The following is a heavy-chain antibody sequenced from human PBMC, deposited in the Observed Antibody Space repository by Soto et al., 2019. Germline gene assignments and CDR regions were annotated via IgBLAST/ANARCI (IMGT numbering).Heavy chain of an antibody. CDR1: GYTLTELS. D-gene: IGHD4-17*01. V-gene: IGHV1-24*01. Sequence: ASVKVSCKVSGYTLTELSMHWVRQAPGKGLEWMGGFDPEDGETIYAQKFQGRVTMTADKSTSTAYMELSSLRSEDTAVYYCARVGGDYPFDYWGQGTLVTVSS. J-gene: IGHJ4*02. CDR3: ARVGGDYPFDY. CDR2: FDPEDGET.